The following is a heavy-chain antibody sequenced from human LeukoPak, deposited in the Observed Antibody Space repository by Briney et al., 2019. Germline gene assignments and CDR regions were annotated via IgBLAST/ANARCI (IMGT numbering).Heavy chain of an antibody. CDR3: ARRLDSSGCLIIDY. Sequence: PSETLSLTCTVSGDSISSSIYDWGWIRQPPGKGLDWIGTFYYSGSTYYNQSHKSRVTISVDTSKNQFSLKLSSVTAADTAVYYCARRLDSSGCLIIDYWGQGTLVTVSS. CDR2: FYYSGST. V-gene: IGHV4-39*01. D-gene: IGHD3-22*01. J-gene: IGHJ4*02. CDR1: GDSISSSIYD.